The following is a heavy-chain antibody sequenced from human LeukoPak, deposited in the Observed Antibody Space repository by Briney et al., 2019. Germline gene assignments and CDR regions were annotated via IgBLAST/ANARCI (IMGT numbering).Heavy chain of an antibody. CDR2: IYSGGST. CDR1: GFTFSSYS. D-gene: IGHD6-19*01. J-gene: IGHJ4*02. Sequence: GGSLRLPCAASGFTFSSYSMNWVRQAPGKGLEWVSVIYSGGSTYYVDSVKGRFTISRDNSKNTLYLQMNSLRAEDTAVYYCARGIAVAGTGVDYWGQGTLVTVSS. V-gene: IGHV3-53*01. CDR3: ARGIAVAGTGVDY.